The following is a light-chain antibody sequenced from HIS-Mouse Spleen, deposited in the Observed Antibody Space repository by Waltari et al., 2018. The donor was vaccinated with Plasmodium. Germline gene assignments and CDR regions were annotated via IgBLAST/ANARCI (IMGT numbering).Light chain of an antibody. J-gene: IGKJ3*01. CDR1: QSVSSN. CDR2: GAS. Sequence: EIVMTQSPATLSVSPGERANLSGRASQSVSSNLAWYQQKPGQAPRLLIYGASTRATGIPARFSGSGSGTEFTLTISSLQSEDFAVYYCQQYNNWSFTFGPGTKVDIK. CDR3: QQYNNWSFT. V-gene: IGKV3-15*01.